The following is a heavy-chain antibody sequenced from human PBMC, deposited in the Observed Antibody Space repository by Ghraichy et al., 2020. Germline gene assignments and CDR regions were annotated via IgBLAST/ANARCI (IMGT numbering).Heavy chain of an antibody. V-gene: IGHV3-30*04. CDR2: ISYDGIYT. Sequence: GGSLRLSCAASRFTFSSYAMHWVRQAPGKGLEWVAVISYDGIYTYFADSVKGRFTISRDNSKNTLYLQMNSLRPDDTAVYYCTSDAYCGGDCYFHWYFDLWGRGTLVTVSS. D-gene: IGHD2-21*02. CDR3: TSDAYCGGDCYFHWYFDL. J-gene: IGHJ2*01. CDR1: RFTFSSYA.